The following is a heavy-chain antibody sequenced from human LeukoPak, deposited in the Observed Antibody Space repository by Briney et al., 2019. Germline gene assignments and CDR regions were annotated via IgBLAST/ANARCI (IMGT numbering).Heavy chain of an antibody. CDR1: GCTFSSYA. CDR2: IIPIFGTA. J-gene: IGHJ4*02. V-gene: IGHV1-69*06. Sequence: ASVKVSCKASGCTFSSYAISWVRQAPGQGLEWMGGIIPIFGTANYAQKFQGRVTITADKSTSTAYMELSSLRSEDTAVYYCARAGHRKYYYDNAYDYWGQGTLVTVSS. D-gene: IGHD3-22*01. CDR3: ARAGHRKYYYDNAYDY.